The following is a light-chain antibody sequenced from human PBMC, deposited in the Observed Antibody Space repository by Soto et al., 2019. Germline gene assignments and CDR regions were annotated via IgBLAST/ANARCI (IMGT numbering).Light chain of an antibody. CDR2: DVT. CDR3: SSYAGSYILGV. V-gene: IGLV2-11*01. CDR1: SSDVGGYDF. Sequence: QSALTQPPSASGSPGQSVTLSCTGTSSDVGGYDFVSWYQQYPGKAPKLIIFDVTERTSGVPDRFSGSKSGNSASLTISGLQAEDEADYYCSSYAGSYILGVFGGGTKLTVL. J-gene: IGLJ3*02.